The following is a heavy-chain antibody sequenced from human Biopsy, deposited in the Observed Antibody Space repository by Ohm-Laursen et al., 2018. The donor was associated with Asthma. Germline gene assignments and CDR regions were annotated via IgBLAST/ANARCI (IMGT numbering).Heavy chain of an antibody. CDR3: ARGIGLSGYDFWSGYSATPNWFDP. Sequence: TLSFTCTVSGGSISSGGYYWSWIRQHPGKGLEWIGYIYYSGSTYYNPSLKSRVTISVDTSKNQFSLKLSSVTAADTAVYYCARGIGLSGYDFWSGYSATPNWFDPWGQGTLVTVSS. V-gene: IGHV4-31*03. CDR1: GGSISSGGYY. J-gene: IGHJ5*02. D-gene: IGHD3-3*01. CDR2: IYYSGST.